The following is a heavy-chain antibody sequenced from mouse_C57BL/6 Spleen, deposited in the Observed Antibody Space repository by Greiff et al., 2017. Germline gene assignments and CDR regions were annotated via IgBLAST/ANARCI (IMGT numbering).Heavy chain of an antibody. J-gene: IGHJ1*03. CDR1: GYTFTTYP. Sequence: QVQLQQSGAELVKPGASVKMSCKASGYTFTTYPIEWMKQNHGKSLEWIGNFHPYNDDTKYNEKFKGKATLTVEKSSSTVYLELSRLTSDYSAVYYCARRGVYGNSWYFDVWGTGTTVTVSS. CDR3: ARRGVYGNSWYFDV. V-gene: IGHV1-47*01. CDR2: FHPYNDDT. D-gene: IGHD2-1*01.